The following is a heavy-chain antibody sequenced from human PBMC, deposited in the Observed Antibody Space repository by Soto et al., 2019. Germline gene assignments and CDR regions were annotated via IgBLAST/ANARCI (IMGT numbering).Heavy chain of an antibody. CDR1: GASISSNTYY. CDR3: AGLESPYSNYGGQVDY. V-gene: IGHV4-39*07. J-gene: IGHJ4*02. D-gene: IGHD4-4*01. CDR2: IYYGGST. Sequence: PSETLSLTCTVSGASISSNTYYWAWIRRPPGKGPECIGSIYYGGSTNYNPSLKSRVTISVDTSKNQFSLKLSSVTAADTAVDYCAGLESPYSNYGGQVDYWGQGTLVTVSS.